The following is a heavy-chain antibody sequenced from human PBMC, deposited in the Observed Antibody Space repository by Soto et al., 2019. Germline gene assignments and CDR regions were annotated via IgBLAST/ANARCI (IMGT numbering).Heavy chain of an antibody. Sequence: GASVKVSCKASGYTFTSYSMYWVRQAPGQRLEWMGWINAGNGNTKYSQKFQGRVTITRDTSATTAYMELSSLRSEDTAVYYCARDMGFGLSDYWGQGTLVTVS. J-gene: IGHJ4*02. V-gene: IGHV1-3*01. CDR1: GYTFTSYS. CDR2: INAGNGNT. CDR3: ARDMGFGLSDY. D-gene: IGHD3-10*01.